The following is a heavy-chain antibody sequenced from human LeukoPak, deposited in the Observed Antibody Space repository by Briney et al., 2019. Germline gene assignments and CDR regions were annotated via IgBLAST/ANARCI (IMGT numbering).Heavy chain of an antibody. Sequence: PGGSLRLSCAASGFTFSSYGMHWVRQAPGKGLEWVSVIYSDGSTYYADSVKGRFTISRDNSKNTLYLQMNSLRAEDTAVYYCARDGYSSGWSLDAFDIWGQGTMVTVSS. CDR2: IYSDGST. CDR3: ARDGYSSGWSLDAFDI. D-gene: IGHD6-19*01. CDR1: GFTFSSYG. J-gene: IGHJ3*02. V-gene: IGHV3-NL1*01.